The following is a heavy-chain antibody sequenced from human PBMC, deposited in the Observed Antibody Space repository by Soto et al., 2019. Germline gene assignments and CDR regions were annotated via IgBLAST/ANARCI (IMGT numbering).Heavy chain of an antibody. Sequence: GGSLRLSCAASGFTFASHAMNWVRQAPGKGLQWVSTITDSGGRTYYADSVKGRFTISRDNSKNTLSLQMNNLRAEDTAIYYCAKDLGSRWPNWFVPWGPATLVTVSS. D-gene: IGHD2-15*01. CDR3: AKDLGSRWPNWFVP. CDR2: ITDSGGRT. J-gene: IGHJ5*02. V-gene: IGHV3-23*01. CDR1: GFTFASHA.